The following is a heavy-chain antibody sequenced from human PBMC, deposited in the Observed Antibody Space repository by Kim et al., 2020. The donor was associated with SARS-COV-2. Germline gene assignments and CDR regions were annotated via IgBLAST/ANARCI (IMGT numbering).Heavy chain of an antibody. D-gene: IGHD5-12*01. CDR1: GFTFSDYY. CDR2: ISSGASTI. J-gene: IGHJ6*02. V-gene: IGHV3-11*04. Sequence: GGSLRLSCAASGFTFSDYYMSWIRQAPGKGLEWVSYISSGASTIYYADSVKGRFTISRDNAKNSLYLQMNSLRAEDTAVYYCARDLVRVRWLQRDYYYGMDVWGQGTTVTVSS. CDR3: ARDLVRVRWLQRDYYYGMDV.